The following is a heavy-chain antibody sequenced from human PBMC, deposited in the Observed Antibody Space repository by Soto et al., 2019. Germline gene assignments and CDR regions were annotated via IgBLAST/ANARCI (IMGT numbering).Heavy chain of an antibody. D-gene: IGHD6-13*01. J-gene: IGHJ4*02. V-gene: IGHV4-4*02. CDR2: IYHSGST. Sequence: QVQLQESGPGLVRPSGTLSLTCAVSGGSISSNNWWSWVRQPPGKGLEWIGEIYHSGSTNYNPSRKSRVTMSVVPSKNLFSLTLNSVTAAETAFYYCARDQGSHPGDWGQGTLVSVSS. CDR1: GGSISSNNW. CDR3: ARDQGSHPGD.